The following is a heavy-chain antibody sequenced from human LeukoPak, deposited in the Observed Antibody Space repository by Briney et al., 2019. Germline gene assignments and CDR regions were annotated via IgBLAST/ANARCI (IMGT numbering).Heavy chain of an antibody. CDR2: MSHSGNA. D-gene: IGHD3-10*01. CDR1: DYSITSGYF. J-gene: IGHJ4*02. CDR3: VRENDWFGEVD. V-gene: IGHV4-38-2*02. Sequence: SETLCLTCAVSDYSITSGYFWGWIRQPPGKGLEWIGFMSHSGNAYYSPSLKSRVTISLETSTNQVSLRLSSVTAADTAVYYCVRENDWFGEVDWGQGTLVTVSS.